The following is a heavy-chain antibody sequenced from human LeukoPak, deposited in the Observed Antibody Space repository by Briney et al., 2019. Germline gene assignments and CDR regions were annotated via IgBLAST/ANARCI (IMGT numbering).Heavy chain of an antibody. D-gene: IGHD2-2*01. CDR1: GFTVSSNY. CDR2: IYSGGST. V-gene: IGHV3-66*02. CDR3: ARDRCSSTSCYAWARMFDY. Sequence: GGSLRLSCAASGFTVSSNYMSWVRQAPGKGLEWVSVIYSGGSTYYADSVKGRFTISRDNSKNTLYLQMNSLRAEDTAVYYCARDRCSSTSCYAWARMFDYWGQGTLVTVSP. J-gene: IGHJ4*02.